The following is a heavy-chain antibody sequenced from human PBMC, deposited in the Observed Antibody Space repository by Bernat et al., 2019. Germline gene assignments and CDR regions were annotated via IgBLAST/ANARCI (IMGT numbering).Heavy chain of an antibody. D-gene: IGHD2-15*01. J-gene: IGHJ4*02. CDR2: FDPEDGET. CDR3: ATELFDCSGGSCYSEGGY. V-gene: IGHV1-24*01. CDR1: GYTLTELS. Sequence: QVQLVQSGAEVKKPGASVKVSCKVSGYTLTELSMHWVRQAPGKGLEWMGGFDPEDGETIYAQKFQGRVTMTKDTSTGTAYMELSSLRSEDTAVYYCATELFDCSGGSCYSEGGYWGQGTLVTVSS.